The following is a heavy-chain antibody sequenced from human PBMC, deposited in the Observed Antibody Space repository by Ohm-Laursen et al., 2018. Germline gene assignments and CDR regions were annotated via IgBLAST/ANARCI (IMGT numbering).Heavy chain of an antibody. CDR3: ARRGRVVVVAATQPFDP. CDR2: IYTSGST. Sequence: SDTLSLTCTVSGGSISSYYWSWIRQPAGKGLEWIGRIYTSGSTNYNPSLKSRVTISVDTSKNQFSLKLSSVAAADTAVYYCARRGRVVVVAATQPFDPWGQGTLVTVSS. J-gene: IGHJ5*02. V-gene: IGHV4-4*07. CDR1: GGSISSYY. D-gene: IGHD2-15*01.